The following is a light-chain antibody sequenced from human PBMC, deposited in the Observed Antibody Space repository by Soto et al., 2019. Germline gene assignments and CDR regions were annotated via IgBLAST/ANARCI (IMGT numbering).Light chain of an antibody. CDR2: DVS. CDR1: SSDVGRYNY. J-gene: IGLJ1*01. Sequence: QSVLTQPRSVSGSPGQSVTISCTGTSSDVGRYNYVSWYQHHPGKAPKLMIYDVSTRPSGVPDRFSGSKSGTTASLTISGLQAEDEADYYCCSYAGSPYVFGTRTKVTVL. V-gene: IGLV2-11*01. CDR3: CSYAGSPYV.